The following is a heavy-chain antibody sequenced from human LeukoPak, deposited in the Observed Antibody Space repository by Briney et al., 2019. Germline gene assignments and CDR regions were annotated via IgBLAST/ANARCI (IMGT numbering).Heavy chain of an antibody. CDR1: GFTFSSYS. J-gene: IGHJ4*02. CDR3: AREAAAAGENYFDY. CDR2: ISSSSSYI. D-gene: IGHD6-13*01. Sequence: GGSLRLSCAASGFTFSSYSMNWVRQAPGKGLEWVSSISSSSSYIYYADSVKGRFTISRDNAKNSLYLQMNSLRAEDTAVYYCAREAAAAGENYFDYWGQGTLVTVSS. V-gene: IGHV3-21*01.